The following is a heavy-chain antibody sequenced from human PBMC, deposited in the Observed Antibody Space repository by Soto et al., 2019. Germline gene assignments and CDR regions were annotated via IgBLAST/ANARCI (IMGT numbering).Heavy chain of an antibody. CDR1: GGSISSHY. CDR2: IYYRGST. D-gene: IGHD1-26*01. Sequence: SLTCTVSGGSISSHYWSWVRQAPGKGLEWIGHIYYRGSTNYNTSLRSRSTISVDTSKNQFSLKLNSVTTADTAVYYCARDGREASGMDVWGQGTKVTVS. V-gene: IGHV4-59*11. J-gene: IGHJ6*02. CDR3: ARDGREASGMDV.